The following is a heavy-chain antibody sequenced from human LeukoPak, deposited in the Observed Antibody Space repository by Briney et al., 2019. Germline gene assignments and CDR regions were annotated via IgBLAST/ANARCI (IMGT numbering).Heavy chain of an antibody. CDR3: AKELWEGSGYLDY. J-gene: IGHJ4*02. CDR1: GFTFTNYP. V-gene: IGHV3-23*01. CDR2: ISGSGDAT. D-gene: IGHD3-3*01. Sequence: PGGSLRLSCAASGFTFTNYPMAWVRQAPGKGPEWVSAISGSGDATIYADSVKGRFTISRDNSKNTWSLQMNSLKAEDTALYYCAKELWEGSGYLDYWGQGILVTVSS.